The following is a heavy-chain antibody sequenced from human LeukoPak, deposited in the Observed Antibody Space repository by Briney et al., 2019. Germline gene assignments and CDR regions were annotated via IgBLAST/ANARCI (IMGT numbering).Heavy chain of an antibody. CDR3: AKFRYHSNDNNYLDFNY. Sequence: GGSLRLSCAASGFTFSCYAMGWVRQAPGKGPEWVSSISGSGGHTYFADSVKGRFTISRDNSKNTLDLQMNRLKVEDTAVYYCAKFRYHSNDNNYLDFNYWGQGTLVTVSS. D-gene: IGHD3-22*01. CDR1: GFTFSCYA. J-gene: IGHJ4*02. V-gene: IGHV3-23*01. CDR2: ISGSGGHT.